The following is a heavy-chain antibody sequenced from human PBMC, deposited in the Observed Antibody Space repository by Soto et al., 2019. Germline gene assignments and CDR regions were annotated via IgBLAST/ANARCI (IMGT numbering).Heavy chain of an antibody. V-gene: IGHV1-18*01. Sequence: QVHLVQSGAEVKKPGASVKVSCKASGYTFTSYGITWVRQAPGQGLEWMGWISAHNGNTDYAQKLQGRVIVTRDTSTSTASMELRSPISDDTAVYYSARGRYGDYWGQGALVTFPS. CDR2: ISAHNGNT. CDR3: ARGRYGDY. CDR1: GYTFTSYG. D-gene: IGHD1-1*01. J-gene: IGHJ4*02.